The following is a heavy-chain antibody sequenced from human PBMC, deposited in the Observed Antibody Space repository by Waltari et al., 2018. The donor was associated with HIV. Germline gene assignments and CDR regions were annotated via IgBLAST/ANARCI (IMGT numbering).Heavy chain of an antibody. V-gene: IGHV3-53*01. Sequence: AESGGRLIQPGGSLGLPCTASNFSGSGKHVTWIRQAPGGSLEWVAVIYPDDTTHYADSVIGRFTISRAKSRTTVLLLMNGLFVDDTATYFCATGVRYYGPWGQGTRVTVSS. D-gene: IGHD3-10*01. CDR1: NFSGSGKH. J-gene: IGHJ5*02. CDR2: IYPDDTT. CDR3: ATGVRYYGP.